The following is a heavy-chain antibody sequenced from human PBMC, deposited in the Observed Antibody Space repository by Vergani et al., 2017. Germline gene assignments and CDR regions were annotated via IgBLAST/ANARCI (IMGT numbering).Heavy chain of an antibody. V-gene: IGHV3-30*04. J-gene: IGHJ4*02. CDR1: GFPFASYP. CDR3: AKGPLLTAMVFDY. Sequence: QVQLVESGGGVVQPGGSLRLSCETSGFPFASYPMHWVRQTPGKGLEWVAVISYDGSNKYYADSVKGRFTISRDNSKNTLYLQMNSLRAEDTAVYYCAKGPLLTAMVFDYWGQGTLVTVSS. CDR2: ISYDGSNK. D-gene: IGHD5-18*01.